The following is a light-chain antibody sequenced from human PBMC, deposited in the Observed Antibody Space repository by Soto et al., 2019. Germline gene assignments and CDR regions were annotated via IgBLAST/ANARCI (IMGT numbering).Light chain of an antibody. CDR3: QQSYTTPYT. CDR2: GAS. CDR1: QSVISY. J-gene: IGKJ2*01. V-gene: IGKV1-39*01. Sequence: DIQMTQSPSSLSASVGDRVTIACRASQSVISYLNWYQQKPGKAPNLLIYGASSLQSGVPSRFSGSGSGTDFTLTINSLQPEDFATYYCQQSYTTPYTFGQGTKLEIK.